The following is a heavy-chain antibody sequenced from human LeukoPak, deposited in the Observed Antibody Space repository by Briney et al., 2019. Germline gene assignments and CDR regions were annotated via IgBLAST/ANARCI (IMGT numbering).Heavy chain of an antibody. Sequence: SETLSLTCTVSGGSISSHYWSWIRQPPGKGLDWIGYIYYSGSTNYNPSLKSRVTISVDTSKNQFSLKLSSVTAADTAIYYCARLDYGYSYVFDYWGQGTLVTVSS. J-gene: IGHJ4*02. V-gene: IGHV4-59*08. CDR1: GGSISSHY. CDR2: IYYSGST. D-gene: IGHD4-17*01. CDR3: ARLDYGYSYVFDY.